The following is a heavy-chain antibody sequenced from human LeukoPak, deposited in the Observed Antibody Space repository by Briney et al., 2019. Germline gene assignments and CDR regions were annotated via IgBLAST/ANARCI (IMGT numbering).Heavy chain of an antibody. Sequence: PGGSLRLSCAASGFTVSSNYMSWVRQAPGKGLEWVSVIYSGGSTYYADSVKGRFTISRDNSKNTLYLQMNSLRAEDTAVYYCAKQPAGIAAAGTFDYWGQGTLVTVSS. V-gene: IGHV3-53*01. CDR3: AKQPAGIAAAGTFDY. D-gene: IGHD6-13*01. CDR1: GFTVSSNY. CDR2: IYSGGST. J-gene: IGHJ4*02.